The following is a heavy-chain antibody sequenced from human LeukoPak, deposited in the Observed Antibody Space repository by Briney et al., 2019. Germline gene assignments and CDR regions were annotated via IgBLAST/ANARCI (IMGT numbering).Heavy chain of an antibody. J-gene: IGHJ4*02. V-gene: IGHV4-39*07. CDR1: GGSISSSSYY. CDR2: IYYSGST. Sequence: SETLSLTCTVSGGSISSSSYYWGWIRQPPGKGLEWIGSIYYSGSTYYNPSLKSRVTISVDTSKNQFSLKLSSVTAADTALYYCASDEDGYSYGTDFDYWGQGTLVTVSS. D-gene: IGHD5-18*01. CDR3: ASDEDGYSYGTDFDY.